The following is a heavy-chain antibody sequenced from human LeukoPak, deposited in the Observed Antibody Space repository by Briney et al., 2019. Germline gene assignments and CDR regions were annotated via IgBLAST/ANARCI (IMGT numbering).Heavy chain of an antibody. CDR1: GGSFSGYY. V-gene: IGHV4-34*01. J-gene: IGHJ5*02. D-gene: IGHD5-18*01. Sequence: PSETLSLTCAVYGGSFSGYYWSWIREPPGKGLEWIGEINHSGSTNYNASLKSRVTISVDTSKNQFSLRLSSVTAADTAVYYCAPRGDIEHSSGYGKWFDPWGQGTRVTASS. CDR2: INHSGST. CDR3: APRGDIEHSSGYGKWFDP.